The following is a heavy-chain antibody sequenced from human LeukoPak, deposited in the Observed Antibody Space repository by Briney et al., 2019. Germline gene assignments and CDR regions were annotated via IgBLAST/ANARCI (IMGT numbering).Heavy chain of an antibody. Sequence: PSETLSHTCTVSGGSISSSSYYWGWIRQPPGKGLEWIGSIYYSGSTYYNPSLKSRVTISVDTSKNQFSLKLSSVTAADTAVYYCARVLRVGATHYFDYWGQGTLVTVSS. D-gene: IGHD1-26*01. V-gene: IGHV4-39*07. CDR2: IYYSGST. J-gene: IGHJ4*02. CDR3: ARVLRVGATHYFDY. CDR1: GGSISSSSYY.